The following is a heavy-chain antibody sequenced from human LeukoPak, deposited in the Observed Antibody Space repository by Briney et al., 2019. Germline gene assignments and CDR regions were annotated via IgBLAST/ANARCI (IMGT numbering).Heavy chain of an antibody. Sequence: GGSLRLSCAASGFTFSSYGMHWVRQAPGKGLEWLAFVRYDGSNKYYADSVKGRFTISRDNSKNTLYLQMNSLRAEDTAVYYCAKDGEIIAAAGTPCFVYWGQGTLVTVSS. D-gene: IGHD6-13*01. V-gene: IGHV3-30*02. CDR2: VRYDGSNK. CDR1: GFTFSSYG. J-gene: IGHJ4*02. CDR3: AKDGEIIAAAGTPCFVY.